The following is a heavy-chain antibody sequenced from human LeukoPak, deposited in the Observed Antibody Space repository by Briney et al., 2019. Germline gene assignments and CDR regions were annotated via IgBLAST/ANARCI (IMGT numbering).Heavy chain of an antibody. CDR1: GFTFSSYA. V-gene: IGHV3-30*01. CDR2: ISYDGSNK. CDR3: AREYGEYSSGWFGY. Sequence: GGSLRLSCAASGFTFSSYAMHWVRQAPGKRLEWVAVISYDGSNKYYADSVKGRFTISRDNSKNTLYLQMNSLRAEGTAVYYCAREYGEYSSGWFGYWGQGTLVTVSS. D-gene: IGHD6-19*01. J-gene: IGHJ4*02.